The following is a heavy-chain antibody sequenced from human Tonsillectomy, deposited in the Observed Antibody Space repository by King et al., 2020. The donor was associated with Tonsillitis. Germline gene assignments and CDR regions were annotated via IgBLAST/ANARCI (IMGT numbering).Heavy chain of an antibody. CDR3: SRDLYYGSWNYFDY. D-gene: IGHD3-10*01. CDR2: IYYSGST. J-gene: IGHJ4*02. Sequence: VQLQESGPGLVKPSETLSLTCTVSGGSISIYYWSWVRQPPGKGLEWIGYIYYSGSTNYKPSLKGRVTISVDTSKNQFSLKLSSVTAADTAVYYCSRDLYYGSWNYFDYWGQGTPVTVSS. V-gene: IGHV4-59*01. CDR1: GGSISIYY.